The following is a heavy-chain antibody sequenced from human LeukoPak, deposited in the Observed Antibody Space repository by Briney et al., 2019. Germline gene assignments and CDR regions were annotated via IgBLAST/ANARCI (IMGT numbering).Heavy chain of an antibody. V-gene: IGHV1-2*06. CDR3: ARFRITMIVVAN. D-gene: IGHD3-22*01. J-gene: IGHJ4*02. Sequence: ASVKVSCKASGYTFTGYYMHWVRQAPGQGLEWMGRINPNSGGTNYAQKFQGRVTMTRDTSISTAYMELSRLRSDDTAVYYGARFRITMIVVANWGQGTLVTVSS. CDR2: INPNSGGT. CDR1: GYTFTGYY.